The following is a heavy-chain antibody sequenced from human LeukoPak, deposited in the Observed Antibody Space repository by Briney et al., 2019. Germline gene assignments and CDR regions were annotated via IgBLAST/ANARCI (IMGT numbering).Heavy chain of an antibody. CDR1: GGSISSYY. Sequence: SETLSLTCTVSGGSISSYYWSWIRQPPGKGLEWIGYIYYSGGTNYNPSLKSRVTISVATSKNQFSLKLRSVTAADTAVYYCARDPSGSLFNWFDPWGQGTLVTVSS. CDR3: ARDPSGSLFNWFDP. J-gene: IGHJ5*02. D-gene: IGHD1-26*01. CDR2: IYYSGGT. V-gene: IGHV4-59*01.